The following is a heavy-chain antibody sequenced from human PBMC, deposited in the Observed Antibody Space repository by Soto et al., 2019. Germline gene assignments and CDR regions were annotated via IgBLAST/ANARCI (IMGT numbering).Heavy chain of an antibody. CDR1: GFSLTTSGMC. J-gene: IGHJ6*02. V-gene: IGHV2-70*11. CDR2: IDWDDDK. Sequence: SGPTLVNPTQTLTLTCSFSGFSLTTSGMCVNWIRQPPGKALEWLARIDWDDDKYYSTSLKTRLTISKDTSKNQVVLTMTNMDPVDTATYYCARVPTPGYGIDVWGQGTTVTVSS. CDR3: ARVPTPGYGIDV. D-gene: IGHD6-13*01.